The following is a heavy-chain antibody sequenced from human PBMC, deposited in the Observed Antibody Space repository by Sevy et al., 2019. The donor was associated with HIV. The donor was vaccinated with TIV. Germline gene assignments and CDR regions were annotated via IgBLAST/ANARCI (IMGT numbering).Heavy chain of an antibody. J-gene: IGHJ6*02. CDR1: GGSISSSSYY. V-gene: IGHV4-39*01. Sequence: SETLSLTCTVSGGSISSSSYYWGWIRQPPGKGLEGIGSIYYSGSTYYNPSLKSRVTISVDTSKNQFSLKLSSVTAADTAVYYCARRQGFLEANYYYGMDVWGQGTTVTVSS. CDR2: IYYSGST. CDR3: ARRQGFLEANYYYGMDV. D-gene: IGHD3-3*01.